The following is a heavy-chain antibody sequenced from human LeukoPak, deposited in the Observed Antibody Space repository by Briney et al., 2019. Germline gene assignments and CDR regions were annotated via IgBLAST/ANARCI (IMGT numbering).Heavy chain of an antibody. V-gene: IGHV3-23*01. CDR1: GFTFSGYG. CDR3: AKDGRLVRGVRICPEFDY. D-gene: IGHD3-10*01. J-gene: IGHJ4*02. CDR2: ISGSGGST. Sequence: PGGSLRLSCAASGFTFSGYGMSWVRQAPGKGLEWVSAISGSGGSTYYADSVKGRFTISRDNSKNTLYLQMNSLRAEDTAVYYCAKDGRLVRGVRICPEFDYWGQGTLVTVSS.